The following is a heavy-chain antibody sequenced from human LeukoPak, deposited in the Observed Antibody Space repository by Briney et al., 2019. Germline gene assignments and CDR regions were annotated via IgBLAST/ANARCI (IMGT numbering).Heavy chain of an antibody. D-gene: IGHD6-19*01. CDR3: ATAPLPVAGWGFPSDY. V-gene: IGHV1-8*01. CDR1: GYTFTSYD. CDR2: MNPNSGNT. J-gene: IGHJ4*02. Sequence: ASVKVSCKASGYTFTSYDINWVRQATGQGLEWMGWMNPNSGNTGYAQKFQGRVTMTRNTSISTAYMELSSLRSEDTAVYYCATAPLPVAGWGFPSDYWGQGTLVTVSS.